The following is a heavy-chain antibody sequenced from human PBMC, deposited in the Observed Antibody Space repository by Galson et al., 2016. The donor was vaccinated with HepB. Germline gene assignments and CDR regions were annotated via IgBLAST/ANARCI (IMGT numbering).Heavy chain of an antibody. CDR1: GFSVSNKY. V-gene: IGHV3-53*01. D-gene: IGHD3-22*01. CDR2: IYSGDYT. Sequence: SLRLSCAPSGFSVSNKYMNWVRQAPGKGLEWVSVIYSGDYTYYADSVKGRFTISRDISKNTLYLQMNRLRAEDTAVYYCARDLVVTRNYYYYHYMDVWGKGTTVTVSS. J-gene: IGHJ6*03. CDR3: ARDLVVTRNYYYYHYMDV.